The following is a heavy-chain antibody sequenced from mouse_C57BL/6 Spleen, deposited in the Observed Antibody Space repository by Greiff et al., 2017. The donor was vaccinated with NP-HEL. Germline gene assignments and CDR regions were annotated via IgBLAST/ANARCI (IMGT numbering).Heavy chain of an antibody. V-gene: IGHV1-69*01. Sequence: QVQLQQPGAELVMPGASVKLSCKASGYTFTSYWMHWVKQRPGQGLEWIGEIDPSDSYTNYNQKFKGKSTLTVDKSSSTAYMQLSSLTSEDSAVYYCARSVVAEWYFDVWGTVTTVTVSS. CDR3: ARSVVAEWYFDV. J-gene: IGHJ1*03. D-gene: IGHD1-1*01. CDR2: IDPSDSYT. CDR1: GYTFTSYW.